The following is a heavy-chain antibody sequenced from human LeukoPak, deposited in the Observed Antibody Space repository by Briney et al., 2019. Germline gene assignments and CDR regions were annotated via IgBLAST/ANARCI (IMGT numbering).Heavy chain of an antibody. CDR2: IDPNSGGT. V-gene: IGHV1-2*02. CDR3: ARERRQGIVGATIY. Sequence: ASVKVSCKASGYTFTGYYMYWVRQAPGQGLEWMGWIDPNSGGTNYAQKFQGRVTMTRDTSISTAYMELSRLRSDDTAVYYCARERRQGIVGATIYWGQGTLVTVSS. D-gene: IGHD1-26*01. CDR1: GYTFTGYY. J-gene: IGHJ4*02.